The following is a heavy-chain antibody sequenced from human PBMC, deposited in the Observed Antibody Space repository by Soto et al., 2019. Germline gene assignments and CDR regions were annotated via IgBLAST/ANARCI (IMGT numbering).Heavy chain of an antibody. CDR1: GFTFSSYA. V-gene: IGHV3-23*01. CDR2: ISGSGGST. Sequence: HPGGSLRLSCAASGFTFSSYAMSWVRQAPGKGLEWVSAISGSGGSTYYADSVKGRFTISRDNSKNTLYLQMNSLRAEDTAVYYCAKDRMPSRGYSYGPFDYWGQGTLVTVSS. D-gene: IGHD5-18*01. CDR3: AKDRMPSRGYSYGPFDY. J-gene: IGHJ4*02.